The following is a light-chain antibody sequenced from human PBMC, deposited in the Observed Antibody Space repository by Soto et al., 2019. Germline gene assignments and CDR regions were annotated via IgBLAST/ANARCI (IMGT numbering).Light chain of an antibody. CDR1: SSDVGGYNY. Sequence: QSALTQPASVSGSPGQSITISCTGTSSDVGGYNYVSWYQQHPGKAPKLMIYEVSNRPSGVSNRFSGSKSGNTASLTISGLQAEDEADYYCSSYTSSSTTVVFGGWTKLTVL. CDR3: SSYTSSSTTVV. CDR2: EVS. V-gene: IGLV2-14*01. J-gene: IGLJ2*01.